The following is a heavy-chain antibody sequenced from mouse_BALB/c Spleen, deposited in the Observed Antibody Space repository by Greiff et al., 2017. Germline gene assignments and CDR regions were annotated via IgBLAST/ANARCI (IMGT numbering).Heavy chain of an antibody. CDR2: ISNGGGST. J-gene: IGHJ2*01. CDR1: GFTFSSYT. CDR3: ARGGNGYFDY. V-gene: IGHV5-12-2*01. Sequence: EVQGVESGGGLVQPGGSLKLSCAASGFTFSSYTMSWVRQTPEKRLEWVAYISNGGGSTYYPDTVKGRFTISRDNAKNTLYLQMSSLKSEDTAMYYCARGGNGYFDYGGQGTTLTVSS.